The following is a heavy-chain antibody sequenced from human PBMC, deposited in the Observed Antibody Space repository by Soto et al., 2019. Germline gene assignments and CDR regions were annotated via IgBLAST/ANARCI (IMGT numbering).Heavy chain of an antibody. V-gene: IGHV3-23*01. D-gene: IGHD3-10*01. J-gene: IGHJ4*02. CDR1: GFTFSSYA. Sequence: EVQLLESGGGLVQPGGSLRLSCAASGFTFSSYAMSWVRQAPGKGLEWVSAISGSGGSTYYADSVKGRFTISRDNYKNTLYLQMTSLRAEDTAVYYCAKVSYGSGSYPLFLDYWGQGTLVTVSS. CDR3: AKVSYGSGSYPLFLDY. CDR2: ISGSGGST.